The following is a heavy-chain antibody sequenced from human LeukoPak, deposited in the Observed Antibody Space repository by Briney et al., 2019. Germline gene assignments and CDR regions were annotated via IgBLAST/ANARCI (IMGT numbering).Heavy chain of an antibody. D-gene: IGHD3-10*01. V-gene: IGHV3-21*01. CDR2: ISSTTSYI. J-gene: IGHJ4*02. CDR3: ARPLNSGSPQGLPTSPHLDY. CDR1: GFTFSSHW. Sequence: GGSLRLSCAASGFTFSSHWMNWVRQAPGKGLEWVSSISSTTSYIFYADSVKGRFTISRDNAKNSLYLQMTSLRAEDTAVYYCARPLNSGSPQGLPTSPHLDYWGQGTLVTVSS.